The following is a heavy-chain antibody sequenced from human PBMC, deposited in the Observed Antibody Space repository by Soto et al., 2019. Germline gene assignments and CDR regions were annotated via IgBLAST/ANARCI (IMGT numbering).Heavy chain of an antibody. D-gene: IGHD1-1*01. CDR1: GFSLSNARMG. CDR2: IFSNDEK. J-gene: IGHJ4*02. Sequence: SGPTLVNPTETLTLTCTVSGFSLSNARMGVSWIRQPPGKALEWLAHIFSNDEKSYSTSLKSRLTISKDTSKSQVVLTMTNMDPVDTATYYCAHKRPGSLYFDYWGQGTLVTVSS. V-gene: IGHV2-26*01. CDR3: AHKRPGSLYFDY.